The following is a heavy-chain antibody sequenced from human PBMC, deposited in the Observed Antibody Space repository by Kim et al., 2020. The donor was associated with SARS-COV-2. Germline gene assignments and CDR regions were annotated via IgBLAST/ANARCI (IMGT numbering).Heavy chain of an antibody. V-gene: IGHV3-21*01. CDR1: GFIFSSYS. CDR2: ITSSSDQI. CDR3: LRLLNCYFEY. Sequence: GGSLRLSCAASGFIFSSYSMAWGRQAPGKGLEWVSSITSSSDQIYYADSVKGRFTFSRDNGKNSMYLQMNSLRAEDTALYYCLRLLNCYFEYWGQGVPVTVSS. J-gene: IGHJ4*02.